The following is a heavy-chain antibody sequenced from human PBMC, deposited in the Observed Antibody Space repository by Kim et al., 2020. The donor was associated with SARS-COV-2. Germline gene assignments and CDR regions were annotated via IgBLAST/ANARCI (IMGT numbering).Heavy chain of an antibody. CDR3: AKDRKGMATTPDAFDI. J-gene: IGHJ3*02. V-gene: IGHV3-9*01. Sequence: SGKGRFNISRGNAKNSLYLQMNSLRAEDTALYYCAKDRKGMATTPDAFDIWGQGTMVTVSS. D-gene: IGHD5-12*01.